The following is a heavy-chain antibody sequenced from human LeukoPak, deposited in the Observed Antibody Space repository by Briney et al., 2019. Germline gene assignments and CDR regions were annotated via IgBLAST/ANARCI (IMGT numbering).Heavy chain of an antibody. CDR3: TTDRYYDAAYTT. CDR1: GFTFSNAW. CDR2: IKSKTDGGTT. D-gene: IGHD3-22*01. J-gene: IGHJ4*02. Sequence: PGGSLRLSCAASGFTFSNAWMSWVHQAPGKGLEWVGRIKSKTDGGTTDYAAPVKGRFTISRDDSKNTLFLRMNSLRTEDTAVYYCTTDRYYDAAYTTWGQGTLVTVSS. V-gene: IGHV3-15*01.